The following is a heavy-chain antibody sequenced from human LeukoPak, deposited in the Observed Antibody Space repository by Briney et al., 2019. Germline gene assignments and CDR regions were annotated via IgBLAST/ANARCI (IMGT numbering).Heavy chain of an antibody. Sequence: ASMKVSCKASGGTFSSYAISWVRQAPGQGLEWMGGIIPIFGTANYAQKFQGRVTITADESTSTAYMELSSLRSEDTAVYYCAREILVPAAFPAFDPWGQGTLVTVSS. CDR1: GGTFSSYA. CDR3: AREILVPAAFPAFDP. CDR2: IIPIFGTA. D-gene: IGHD2-2*01. J-gene: IGHJ5*02. V-gene: IGHV1-69*13.